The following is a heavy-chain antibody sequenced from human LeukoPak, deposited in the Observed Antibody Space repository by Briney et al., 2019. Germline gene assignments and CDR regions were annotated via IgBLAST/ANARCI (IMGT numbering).Heavy chain of an antibody. J-gene: IGHJ3*02. CDR3: ARHSPFYYDSSGYRAFDI. CDR1: GGSISGYY. Sequence: SETLSLTCTVSGGSISGYYWSWIRQPPGKRLEWIGYIYYSGSTNYNPSLKSRVTISVGTSKNQFSLNLSSVTAADTAVYYCARHSPFYYDSSGYRAFDIWGQGTMVTVSS. CDR2: IYYSGST. V-gene: IGHV4-59*08. D-gene: IGHD3-22*01.